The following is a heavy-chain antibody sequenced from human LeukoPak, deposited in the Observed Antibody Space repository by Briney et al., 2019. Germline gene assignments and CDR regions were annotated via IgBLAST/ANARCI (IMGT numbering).Heavy chain of an antibody. J-gene: IGHJ5*02. CDR3: ARGVGIVVVPSEGSCDP. D-gene: IGHD2-2*01. CDR1: GGSISSYY. CDR2: IYYSGST. V-gene: IGHV4-59*01. Sequence: PSETLSLTCTVSGGSISSYYWSWIRQPPGKGLEWIGYIYYSGSTNYNPSLKSRVTISVDTSKNQFSLKLSSVTAADTAVYYCARGVGIVVVPSEGSCDPWGQGTLVTVSS.